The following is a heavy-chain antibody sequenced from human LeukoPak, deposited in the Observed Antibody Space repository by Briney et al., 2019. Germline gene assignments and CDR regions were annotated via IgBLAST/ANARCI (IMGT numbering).Heavy chain of an antibody. CDR3: ARQSVAARYFQN. CDR1: GASISGSGYY. D-gene: IGHD6-19*01. Sequence: SETLSLACAVSGASISGSGYYWGWIRQPPGKGLEWIASMHYSGSTYYNPSLKSRLTTSVDTSKNQFSLKLTSVTAADTGVYYCARQSVAARYFQNWGQGTLVTVSS. J-gene: IGHJ1*01. V-gene: IGHV4-39*01. CDR2: MHYSGST.